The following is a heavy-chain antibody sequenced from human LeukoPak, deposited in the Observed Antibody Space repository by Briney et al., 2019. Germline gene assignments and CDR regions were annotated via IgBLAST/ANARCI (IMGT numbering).Heavy chain of an antibody. CDR2: INPSGGST. D-gene: IGHD1-26*01. CDR3: ARDGSFYQFDF. J-gene: IGHJ4*02. CDR1: GYTFTSYY. V-gene: IGHV1-46*01. Sequence: ASVKVSCKASGYTFTSYYMHWVRQAPGQGLEWMGIINPSGGSTSYAQKFQGRVTMTRDMSTRTFYMELSSLTSDDTAVYYCARDGSFYQFDFWGQGTLVTVSS.